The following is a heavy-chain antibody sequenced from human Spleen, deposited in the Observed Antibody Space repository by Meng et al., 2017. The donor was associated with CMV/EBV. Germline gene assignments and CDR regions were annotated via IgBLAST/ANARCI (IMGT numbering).Heavy chain of an antibody. Sequence: GESLKISCAAYGFTFSTYTMHWVRQDPGKGLEWVSLISWNGGSTNYADSVRGRFTISRDNSRNSLYLHMNSLRTDDTALYYCEKGYSSVWSTAEYFQHWGQGTLVTVSS. V-gene: IGHV3-43*01. J-gene: IGHJ1*01. CDR1: GFTFSTYT. CDR3: EKGYSSVWSTAEYFQH. D-gene: IGHD6-19*01. CDR2: ISWNGGST.